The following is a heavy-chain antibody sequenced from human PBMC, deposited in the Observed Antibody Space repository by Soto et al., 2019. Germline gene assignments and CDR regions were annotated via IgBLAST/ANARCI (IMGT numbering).Heavy chain of an antibody. CDR3: AKDCQVGPQY. Sequence: GGSLRLSCAASGFTFSSYGMHWVRQAPGKGLEWVAVISYDGSNKYYADSVKGRFTISRDNSKNTPYLQMNSLRAEDTAVYYCAKDCQVGPQYWGQGTLVTVSS. D-gene: IGHD3-16*01. V-gene: IGHV3-30*18. J-gene: IGHJ4*02. CDR1: GFTFSSYG. CDR2: ISYDGSNK.